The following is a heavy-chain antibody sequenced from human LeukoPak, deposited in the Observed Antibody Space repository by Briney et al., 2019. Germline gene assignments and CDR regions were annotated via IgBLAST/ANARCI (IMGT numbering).Heavy chain of an antibody. Sequence: PGGSLRLSCAASGFTFSSYGMHWVRQAPGKGLEWVAVISYDGSNKYYADSVKGRFTISRDNSKSTLYLQMNSLRAEDTAVYYCARDSIALWFGELLGTPDYWGQGTLVTVSS. CDR2: ISYDGSNK. CDR3: ARDSIALWFGELLGTPDY. V-gene: IGHV3-30*03. CDR1: GFTFSSYG. D-gene: IGHD3-10*01. J-gene: IGHJ4*02.